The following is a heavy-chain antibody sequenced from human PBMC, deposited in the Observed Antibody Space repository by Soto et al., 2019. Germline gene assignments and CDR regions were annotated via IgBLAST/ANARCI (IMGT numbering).Heavy chain of an antibody. Sequence: QVQLVQSGAEVKKPGASVKVSCKASGYTFTGYFMHWVRQAHGQGLEWMGWINSNSGATKYAQKFQGRVTLSRDTSISTAYMELSGLRSDDTAVYYCARGGGTILAPLPWGQGTLVTVSS. CDR2: INSNSGAT. J-gene: IGHJ5*02. V-gene: IGHV1-2*02. D-gene: IGHD3-3*01. CDR3: ARGGGTILAPLP. CDR1: GYTFTGYF.